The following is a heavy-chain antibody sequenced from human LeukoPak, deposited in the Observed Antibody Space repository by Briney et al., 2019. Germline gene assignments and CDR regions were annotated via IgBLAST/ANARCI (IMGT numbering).Heavy chain of an antibody. CDR1: GGTFSSYA. CDR3: ARQWLVNG. Sequence: EASVKVSCKASGGTFSSYAMNWVRQAPGKGLEWVSSISESGGTTDYADSVKGRFTISRDNSKNTLYLQMNSLRAEDTAVYYCARQWLVNGWGQGTLVTVSS. D-gene: IGHD6-19*01. CDR2: ISESGGTT. J-gene: IGHJ4*02. V-gene: IGHV3-23*01.